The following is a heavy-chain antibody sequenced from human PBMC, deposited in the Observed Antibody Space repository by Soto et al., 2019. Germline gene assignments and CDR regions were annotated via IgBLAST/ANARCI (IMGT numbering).Heavy chain of an antibody. V-gene: IGHV3-23*01. Sequence: EVQVLESGGGLVQPGGSLRLSCAASGFTFNKYAMSWVRQAPGKGLEWVSSISGSGGSTYYADSVKGRFTISRDNSKTTLYLQMYSLSAEDTALYYCAKASAKEGSHFDYWGQGTLVTVSS. J-gene: IGHJ4*02. CDR1: GFTFNKYA. CDR3: AKASAKEGSHFDY. CDR2: ISGSGGST.